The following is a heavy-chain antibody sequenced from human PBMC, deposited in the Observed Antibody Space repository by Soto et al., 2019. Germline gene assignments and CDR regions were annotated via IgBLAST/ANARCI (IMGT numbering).Heavy chain of an antibody. Sequence: PGGSLRLSCAASGFTFSSYSMNWVRQAPGKGLVWVSRINSDGSSTSYADSVKGRFTISRDNAKNTLYLQMNSLRAEDTAVYYCARDSSGWYGRNAFYYYYGMDVWGQGTTVTVSS. V-gene: IGHV3-74*01. CDR1: GFTFSSYS. CDR3: ARDSSGWYGRNAFYYYYGMDV. D-gene: IGHD6-19*01. J-gene: IGHJ6*02. CDR2: INSDGSST.